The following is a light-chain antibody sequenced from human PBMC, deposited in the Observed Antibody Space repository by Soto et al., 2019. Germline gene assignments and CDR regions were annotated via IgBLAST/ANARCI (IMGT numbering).Light chain of an antibody. CDR1: QSVSSSY. V-gene: IGKV3D-20*02. CDR3: QQRSNWCLT. CDR2: RTS. Sequence: IVLTQSPGTLSLSPGERATLSCRASQSVSSSYLAWYQQKPGQAPRLLIYRTSNRATGIPDRFSGSGSGKDFTLTISRLEPEDYPVYYCQQRSNWCLTFGGVTKVEIX. J-gene: IGKJ4*01.